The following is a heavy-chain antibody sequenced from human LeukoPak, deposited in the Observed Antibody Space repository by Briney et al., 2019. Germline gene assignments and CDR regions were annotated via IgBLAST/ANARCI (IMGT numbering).Heavy chain of an antibody. V-gene: IGHV4-59*01. CDR1: GGSISSYY. CDR2: IYYSGST. Sequence: PSETLSLTCTVSGGSISSYYWSWIRQPPGKGLEWIGYIYYSGSTNYNPSLKSRVTISVDTSRNQFSLKLSSVTAADTAVYYCAREGSSSSYFDYWGQGTLATVSS. J-gene: IGHJ4*02. D-gene: IGHD6-6*01. CDR3: AREGSSSSYFDY.